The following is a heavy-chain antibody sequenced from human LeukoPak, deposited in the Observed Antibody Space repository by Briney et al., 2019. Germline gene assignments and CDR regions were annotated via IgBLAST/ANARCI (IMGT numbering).Heavy chain of an antibody. D-gene: IGHD2-21*02. CDR1: EFTFSSYA. V-gene: IGHV3-23*01. CDR2: FSYTGGTT. J-gene: IGHJ4*02. CDR3: ARYCGGDCSKGFDY. Sequence: GGSLRLSCVASEFTFSSYAMSWVRQAPGKGLEWVSAFSYTGGTTYYADSVKGRFTISRDNSKNTLYLQMNTLRAEDTAVYYCARYCGGDCSKGFDYWGQGTLVTVSS.